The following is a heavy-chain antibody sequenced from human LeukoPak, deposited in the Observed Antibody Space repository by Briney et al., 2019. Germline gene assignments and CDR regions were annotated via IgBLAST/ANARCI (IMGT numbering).Heavy chain of an antibody. CDR1: GFTFSNYA. V-gene: IGHV3-23*01. D-gene: IGHD3-3*01. J-gene: IGHJ4*02. CDR2: FGHNGGIT. Sequence: QPGGSLRLSCAASGFTFSNYAMSWVRQAPGKGLEWVSGFGHNGGITYSDSVKGRFTISRDNSKNTLFLQMNSLRADDTAVYFCAKQAGWGGYFSFLPFDFWGRGTLVTVSS. CDR3: AKQAGWGGYFSFLPFDF.